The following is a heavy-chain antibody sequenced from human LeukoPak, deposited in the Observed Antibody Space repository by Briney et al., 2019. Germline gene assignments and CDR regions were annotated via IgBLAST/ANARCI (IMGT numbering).Heavy chain of an antibody. J-gene: IGHJ4*02. CDR2: IYTSDST. CDR1: GASISSGTNY. CDR3: ATDYGDYFDY. D-gene: IGHD4-17*01. Sequence: SGTLSLTCTVSGASISSGTNYWSWIRPPAGKGLEWIGRIYTSDSTNYNPSLKSRVTISVDTSKNQFSLKVNSVTAADTAVYYCATDYGDYFDYWGQGTRVTVFS. V-gene: IGHV4-61*02.